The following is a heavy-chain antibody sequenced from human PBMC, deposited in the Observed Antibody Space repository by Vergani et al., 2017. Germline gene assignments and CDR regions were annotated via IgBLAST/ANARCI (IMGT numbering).Heavy chain of an antibody. CDR1: EFSFSEHY. D-gene: IGHD3-3*01. V-gene: IGHV3-11*01. Sequence: QVQLVASGGGLVKPGGSLRISCAMAEFSFSEHYMSWIRQAPGKGLEWISYIDFDGSAIDYADSVRGRFTISRDNAKKSLFLQMNGLRADDTAVYYCAPHYGFWSGRYEGFAHWGPGTLVTVSS. CDR2: IDFDGSAI. CDR3: APHYGFWSGRYEGFAH. J-gene: IGHJ4*02.